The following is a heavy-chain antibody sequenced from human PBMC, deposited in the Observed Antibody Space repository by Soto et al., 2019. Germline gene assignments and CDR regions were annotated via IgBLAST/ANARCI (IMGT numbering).Heavy chain of an antibody. D-gene: IGHD6-13*01. Sequence: GASVKVSCKASGGTFSSYAISWVRQAPGQGLEWMGGIIPIFGTANYAQKFQGRVTITADESTSTAYMELSSLRSEDTAVYYCARARQQLVRVGVDYWGQGTLVTVSS. CDR3: ARARQQLVRVGVDY. CDR2: IIPIFGTA. V-gene: IGHV1-69*13. J-gene: IGHJ4*02. CDR1: GGTFSSYA.